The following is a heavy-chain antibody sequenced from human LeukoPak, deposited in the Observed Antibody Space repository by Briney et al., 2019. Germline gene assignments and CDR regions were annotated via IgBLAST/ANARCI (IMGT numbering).Heavy chain of an antibody. CDR1: GGTFSGYA. Sequence: SVKVSCKASGGTFSGYAISWVRQAPGQGLEWMGGIIPIFGTANYAQKFQGRVTITTDESTSTAYMELSSLRSEDTAVYYCARSMPCSSTSCYTGEGYYYYMDVWGKGTTVTVSS. D-gene: IGHD2-2*02. V-gene: IGHV1-69*05. J-gene: IGHJ6*03. CDR3: ARSMPCSSTSCYTGEGYYYYMDV. CDR2: IIPIFGTA.